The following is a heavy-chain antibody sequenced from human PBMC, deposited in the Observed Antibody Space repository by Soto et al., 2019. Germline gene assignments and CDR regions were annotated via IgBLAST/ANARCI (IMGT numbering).Heavy chain of an antibody. Sequence: ASGKVSCEASGYALSFVFSWVRQAPVQGLEWMGWISASDGSTNSAQKFRGRISLTTDTSTNTAYMDLLSLTSDDTAVYFCATYYFGSGSYYRFDNWGQGTLVTVSS. V-gene: IGHV1-18*01. CDR2: ISASDGST. CDR3: ATYYFGSGSYYRFDN. D-gene: IGHD3-10*01. J-gene: IGHJ4*02. CDR1: GYALSFV.